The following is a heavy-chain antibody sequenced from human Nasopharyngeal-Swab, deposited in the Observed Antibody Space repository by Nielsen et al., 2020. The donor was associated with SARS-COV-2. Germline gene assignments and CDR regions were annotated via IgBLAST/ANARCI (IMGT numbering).Heavy chain of an antibody. Sequence: WIRQPPGKGLEWIGEINHSGSTYYNPSLKSRVTISVDTSKNQFSLKLSSVTAADTAVYYCAREYSGYDRWFDPWGQGTLVTVSS. D-gene: IGHD5-12*01. CDR3: AREYSGYDRWFDP. J-gene: IGHJ5*02. CDR2: INHSGST. V-gene: IGHV4-34*01.